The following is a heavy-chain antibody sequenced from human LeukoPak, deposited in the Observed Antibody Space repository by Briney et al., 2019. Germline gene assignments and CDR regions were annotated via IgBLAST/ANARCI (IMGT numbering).Heavy chain of an antibody. Sequence: GGSLRLSCAASGFTFSSYWMHWVRQAPGKGLVWVSHINTDGSSTTYGDSAKGRLTVSRDNAKNTLFLQMNSLRVEDTAVYYCARGTAATAGIDYWGQGTLVTVSS. D-gene: IGHD6-13*01. CDR1: GFTFSSYW. V-gene: IGHV3-74*01. CDR2: INTDGSST. J-gene: IGHJ4*02. CDR3: ARGTAATAGIDY.